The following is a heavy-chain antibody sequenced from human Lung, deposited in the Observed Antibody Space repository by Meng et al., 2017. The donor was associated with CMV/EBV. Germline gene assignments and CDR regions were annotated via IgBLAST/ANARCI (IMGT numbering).Heavy chain of an antibody. D-gene: IGHD3-16*01. CDR1: GFTFADYA. CDR2: ISTSSSIM. J-gene: IGHJ4*02. CDR3: ASVFGVFDY. Sequence: ESXKISCTASGFTFADYAINWVRQAPGKGLEWVSYISTSSSIMYYADSVKGRFTISRDNAKNSLYLQMNSLRAEDTAVYYCASVFGVFDYWGQGALVTGAS. V-gene: IGHV3-48*04.